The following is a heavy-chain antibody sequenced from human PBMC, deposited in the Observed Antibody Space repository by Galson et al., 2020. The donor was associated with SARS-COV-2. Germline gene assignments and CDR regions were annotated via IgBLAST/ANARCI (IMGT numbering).Heavy chain of an antibody. CDR2: IYYTESN. J-gene: IGHJ4*02. Sequence: SETLSLTCTVSGGSISSSNYYWGWVRQPPGEGLEWIGSIYYTESNYYNPSLTSRVTMSVDTSRNQFSLKLSSVTAADTAVYYCARQILTGYYSYYYFDFWGQGTLVAVAS. V-gene: IGHV4-39*01. CDR1: GGSISSSNYY. CDR3: ARQILTGYYSYYYFDF. D-gene: IGHD3-9*01.